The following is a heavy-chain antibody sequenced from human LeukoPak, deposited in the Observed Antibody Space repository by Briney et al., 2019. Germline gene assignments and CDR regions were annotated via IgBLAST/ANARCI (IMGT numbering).Heavy chain of an antibody. CDR2: INPNSGGT. Sequence: ASMKASCKASGYTFTGYYMHWLRQAPGQGLEWMGFINPNSGGTNYAQKFQGRVTMTRDTSISTAYMELSSLTSDDTAVYYCARDLEGYHYGSGNYPQWGQGTLITVSS. CDR1: GYTFTGYY. J-gene: IGHJ4*02. V-gene: IGHV1-2*02. CDR3: ARDLEGYHYGSGNYPQ. D-gene: IGHD3-10*01.